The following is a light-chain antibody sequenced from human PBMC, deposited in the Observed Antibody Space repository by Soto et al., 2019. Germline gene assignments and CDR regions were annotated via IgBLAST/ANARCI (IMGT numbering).Light chain of an antibody. CDR1: QSVSSN. V-gene: IGKV3-20*01. Sequence: EIVFTQSPCTLSSSPCERSALSCRASQSVSSNLAWYQQKPGQAPRLLIYGASNRATGIPDRFSGSGSGTDFTLTISRLEPEDFAVYYCQQYGSSGTFGQGTKVDIK. CDR3: QQYGSSGT. J-gene: IGKJ1*01. CDR2: GAS.